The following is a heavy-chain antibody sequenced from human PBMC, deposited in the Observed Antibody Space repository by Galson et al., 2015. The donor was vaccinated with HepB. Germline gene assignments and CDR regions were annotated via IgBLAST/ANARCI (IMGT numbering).Heavy chain of an antibody. CDR2: IVVGSGNT. Sequence: SVKVSCKASGFTFTSSAVQWVRQARGQRLEWIGWIVVGSGNTNYAQKFQERVTITRDMSTSTAYMELSSLRSEDTAVYYCAATIFITMVQGVIIDDYWGQGTLVTVSS. V-gene: IGHV1-58*01. D-gene: IGHD3-10*01. CDR3: AATIFITMVQGVIIDDY. J-gene: IGHJ4*02. CDR1: GFTFTSSA.